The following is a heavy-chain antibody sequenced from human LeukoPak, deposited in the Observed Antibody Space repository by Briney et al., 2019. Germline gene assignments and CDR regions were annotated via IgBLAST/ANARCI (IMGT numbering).Heavy chain of an antibody. V-gene: IGHV3-23*01. CDR2: IGGSGGNT. CDR3: AKDPDKGNWYYFAS. D-gene: IGHD1-1*01. Sequence: GGSLRLSCAASGFAFSIYAMTWVRQAPGKGLEWVSGIGGSGGNTHYADSVKGRFTISRDDSMNTMYLQMNNLRAEDTAVYYCAKDPDKGNWYYFASWGQGTLVTVSS. J-gene: IGHJ4*02. CDR1: GFAFSIYA.